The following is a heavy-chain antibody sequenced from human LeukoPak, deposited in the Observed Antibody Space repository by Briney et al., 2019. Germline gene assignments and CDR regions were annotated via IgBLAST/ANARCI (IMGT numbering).Heavy chain of an antibody. Sequence: GGSLRLSCAASGFSFSTYSMNWVRQAPGKGLEWVSSISRNSRYIYYADSMRGRFTISRDNAKNSLYLQMNSLRAEDTAVYYCASRSNYGDGGYFDYWGQGTLVTVSS. J-gene: IGHJ4*02. CDR3: ASRSNYGDGGYFDY. D-gene: IGHD3-10*01. CDR2: ISRNSRYI. V-gene: IGHV3-21*01. CDR1: GFSFSTYS.